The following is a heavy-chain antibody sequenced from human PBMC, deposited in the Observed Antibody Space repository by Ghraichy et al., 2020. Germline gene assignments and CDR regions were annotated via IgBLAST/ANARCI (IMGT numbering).Heavy chain of an antibody. J-gene: IGHJ4*02. CDR2: IYSSGTT. CDR1: GGSMSSDY. D-gene: IGHD5/OR15-5a*01. CDR3: ARDRHPSVSCFDY. V-gene: IGHV4-4*07. Sequence: SETLSLTCNVSGGSMSSDYWSWIRQPAGKGLEWIGRIYSSGTTSYNPSLKSRVTMSIDTSKKQFSLKVSSVTAADTALYYCARDRHPSVSCFDYWGQGTLVTVSS.